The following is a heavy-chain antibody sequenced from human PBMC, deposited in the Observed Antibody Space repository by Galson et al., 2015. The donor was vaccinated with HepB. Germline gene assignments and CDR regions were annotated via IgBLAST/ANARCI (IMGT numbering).Heavy chain of an antibody. Sequence: SLRLSCAASGFTFSSYSMNWVRQAPGKGLEWVSSISSSSSYIYYADSVKGRFTISRDNAKNSLYLQMNSLRAEDTAVYYCARDASNGWEFDPWGQGTLVTVSS. V-gene: IGHV3-21*01. CDR3: ARDASNGWEFDP. CDR2: ISSSSSYI. CDR1: GFTFSSYS. D-gene: IGHD6-19*01. J-gene: IGHJ5*02.